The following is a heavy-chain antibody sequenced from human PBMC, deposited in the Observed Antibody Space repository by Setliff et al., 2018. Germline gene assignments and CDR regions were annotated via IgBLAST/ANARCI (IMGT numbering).Heavy chain of an antibody. D-gene: IGHD2-21*02. CDR3: TPVGGGGGNFH. V-gene: IGHV3-15*01. CDR2: IKSKTNGGTR. Sequence: PGGSLRLSCAASGFAFSGAWMSWVRQAPGRGLEWVGRIKSKTNGGTRDYAAPVKGRFTISRDDSKNMVYLEMNSLKAEDTAVYYCTPVGGGGGNFHWGQGTLVTVSS. CDR1: GFAFSGAW. J-gene: IGHJ4*02.